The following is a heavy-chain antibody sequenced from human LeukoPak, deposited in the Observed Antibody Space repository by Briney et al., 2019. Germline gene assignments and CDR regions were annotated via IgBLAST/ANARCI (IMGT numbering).Heavy chain of an antibody. CDR1: GYSFTSYW. D-gene: IGHD6-13*01. Sequence: GKSLHISCKGSGYSFTSYWIGWVRQMPGKGLEWMGIIYPGVSDTRYSPSFQGQVTISADKSISTAYLQWSSLKASDTAMYYCARLIRLRSSWKAFDIWGQGTMVTVSS. CDR2: IYPGVSDT. J-gene: IGHJ3*02. V-gene: IGHV5-51*01. CDR3: ARLIRLRSSWKAFDI.